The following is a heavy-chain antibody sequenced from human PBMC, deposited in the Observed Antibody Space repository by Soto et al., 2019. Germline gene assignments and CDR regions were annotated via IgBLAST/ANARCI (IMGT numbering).Heavy chain of an antibody. V-gene: IGHV4-59*01. CDR3: ASGLYGDAPHDY. D-gene: IGHD4-17*01. Sequence: KASETLSLTCTVSGGSISSYYWSWIRQPPGKGLEWIGYIYYSGSTNYNPSLKSRVTISVDTSKNQFSLKLSSVTAADTAVYYCASGLYGDAPHDYWGQGTLVTVSS. CDR2: IYYSGST. CDR1: GGSISSYY. J-gene: IGHJ4*02.